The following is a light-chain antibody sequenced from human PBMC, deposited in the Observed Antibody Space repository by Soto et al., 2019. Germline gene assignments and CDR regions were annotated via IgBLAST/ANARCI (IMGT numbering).Light chain of an antibody. J-gene: IGKJ5*01. Sequence: DIQLTQSPPSLSATVGDRVTIICRASQTIDSYLNWFQQKPGMAPKLLIYAASKLQSGVPSRFRGSGSGTDFTLTIDTLQPDDFASYYCQQTRSGITFGQGTRLEI. CDR2: AAS. CDR3: QQTRSGIT. V-gene: IGKV1-39*01. CDR1: QTIDSY.